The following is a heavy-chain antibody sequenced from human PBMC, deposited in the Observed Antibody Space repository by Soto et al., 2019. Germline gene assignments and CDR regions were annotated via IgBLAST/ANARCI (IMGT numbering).Heavy chain of an antibody. V-gene: IGHV3-30*18. CDR3: AKDRFLDYSNYVGAFDY. J-gene: IGHJ4*02. CDR1: GFTFSSYG. CDR2: ISYDGSNK. D-gene: IGHD4-4*01. Sequence: QVQLVESGGGVVQPGRSLRLSCAASGFTFSSYGMHWVRQAPGKGLEWVAVISYDGSNKYYADSVKARFTISRDNSKNTLYLQMNSLRAEDTAVYYCAKDRFLDYSNYVGAFDYWGQGTLVTVSS.